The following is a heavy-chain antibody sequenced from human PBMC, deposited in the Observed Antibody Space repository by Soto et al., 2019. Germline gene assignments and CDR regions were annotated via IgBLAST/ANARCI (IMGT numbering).Heavy chain of an antibody. Sequence: GGSLRLSCAASGFTFSSYGMHWVRQAPGKGLEWVAVIWYDGCNKYYADSVKGRFTISRDNSKNTLYLQMNSLRAEDTAVYYCARDTGSSSSGWFDPWGQGTLVTVSS. D-gene: IGHD6-6*01. J-gene: IGHJ5*02. CDR3: ARDTGSSSSGWFDP. CDR1: GFTFSSYG. CDR2: IWYDGCNK. V-gene: IGHV3-33*01.